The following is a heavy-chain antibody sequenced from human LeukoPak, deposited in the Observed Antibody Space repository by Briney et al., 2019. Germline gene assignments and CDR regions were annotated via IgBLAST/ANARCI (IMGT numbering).Heavy chain of an antibody. CDR2: ISSNGGST. V-gene: IGHV3-64*01. CDR1: GFTFSSYA. D-gene: IGHD3-10*01. J-gene: IGHJ4*02. CDR3: AREGTNYGSRYFDY. Sequence: GGSLRLSRAASGFTFSSYAMHWVRRAPGKGLEYVSAISSNGGSTYYANSVKGRFTISRDNSKNTLYLQMGSLRAEDMAVYYCAREGTNYGSRYFDYWGQGTLVTVSS.